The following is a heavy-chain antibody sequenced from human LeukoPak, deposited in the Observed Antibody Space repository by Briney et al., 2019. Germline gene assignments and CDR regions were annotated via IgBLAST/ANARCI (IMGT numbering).Heavy chain of an antibody. CDR2: MNPNSGNT. V-gene: IGHV1-8*01. CDR3: ARGAVAGTGDFDY. J-gene: IGHJ4*02. CDR1: GYTFASYD. D-gene: IGHD6-19*01. Sequence: ASVKVSRKASGYTFASYDINWVRQATGQGLEWMGWMNPNSGNTGYAQKFQGRVTMTRNTSISTAYMELSSLRSEDTAVYYCARGAVAGTGDFDYWGQGTLVTVSS.